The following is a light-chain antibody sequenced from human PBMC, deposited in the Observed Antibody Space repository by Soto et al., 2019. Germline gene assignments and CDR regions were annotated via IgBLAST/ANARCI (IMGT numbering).Light chain of an antibody. J-gene: IGKJ3*01. CDR2: DAS. V-gene: IGKV3-11*01. CDR1: QSVSSY. Sequence: IVLTQSPATLSLSPGERATLSCRASQSVSSYLAWYQQKPGQAPRLLIYDASNRATGIPARFSGGGSGTDVTLTISSLEPDDFAVYYCQQRSNWRFTFGPGTRVDIK. CDR3: QQRSNWRFT.